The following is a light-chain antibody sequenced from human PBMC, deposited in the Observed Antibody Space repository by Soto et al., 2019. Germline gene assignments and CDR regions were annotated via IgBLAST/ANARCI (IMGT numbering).Light chain of an antibody. Sequence: EIVLTQSPATRSLSPGERATLSGRASQSVSSYLAWYQQKPGQAPRLLIYDASNRATGIPARFSGSGSGTDFTLTISILQSEDFAVYSCQQYNNRPFTFGPGTKVDIK. CDR2: DAS. V-gene: IGKV3-11*01. J-gene: IGKJ3*01. CDR3: QQYNNRPFT. CDR1: QSVSSY.